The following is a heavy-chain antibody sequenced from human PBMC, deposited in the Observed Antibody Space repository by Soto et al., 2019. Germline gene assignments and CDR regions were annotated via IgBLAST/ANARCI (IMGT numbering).Heavy chain of an antibody. V-gene: IGHV3-21*01. Sequence: PGGSLRLSCVGSGLTFSSYSMNWVRQAPGKGLEWVSSISSSSSYIYYADSVKGRFTISRDNAKNSLYLQMNSLRAEDTAVYYCAGEGVIVVVPAAMEAFDIWGQGTMVTVSS. CDR2: ISSSSSYI. D-gene: IGHD2-2*01. CDR3: AGEGVIVVVPAAMEAFDI. J-gene: IGHJ3*02. CDR1: GLTFSSYS.